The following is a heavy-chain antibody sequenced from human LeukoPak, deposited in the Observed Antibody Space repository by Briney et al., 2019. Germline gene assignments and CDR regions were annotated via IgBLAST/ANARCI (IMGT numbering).Heavy chain of an antibody. CDR1: GFTFSSYA. J-gene: IGHJ4*02. Sequence: GRSLRLSCAASGFTFSSYAMHWVRQAPGKGLEWVAVISYDGSNKYYADSVKGRFTISRDNSKNTLYLQMNSLRAEDTAVYYCARDPMLDHYFDYWGQGTLVTVSS. CDR2: ISYDGSNK. D-gene: IGHD2-2*01. V-gene: IGHV3-30-3*01. CDR3: ARDPMLDHYFDY.